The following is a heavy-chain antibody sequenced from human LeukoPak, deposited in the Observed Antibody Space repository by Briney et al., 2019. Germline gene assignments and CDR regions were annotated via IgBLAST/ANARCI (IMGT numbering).Heavy chain of an antibody. CDR3: ARDSRWLLDY. V-gene: IGHV3-7*03. J-gene: IGHJ4*02. CDR1: GFTFSSHW. CDR2: IKEDGGVE. Sequence: GGSLRLSCTASGFTFSSHWMTWVRQPPGKGLEWVANIKEDGGVEYYVDSVKGRFTISRDNTKNALYLQMNNLRADDTAVYFCARDSRWLLDYWGQGTQVTVSS. D-gene: IGHD6-19*01.